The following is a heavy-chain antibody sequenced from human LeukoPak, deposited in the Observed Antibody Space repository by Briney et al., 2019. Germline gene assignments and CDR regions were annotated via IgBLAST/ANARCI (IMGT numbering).Heavy chain of an antibody. D-gene: IGHD6-13*01. CDR2: ISSSSSYI. CDR3: ARFSSWSWYYFDY. J-gene: IGHJ4*02. Sequence: GGSLRLSRAASGFTFSSYSMNWVRQAPGKGLEWVSSISSSSSYIYYADSVKGRFTISRDNAKNSLYLQMNSLRAEDTAVYYCARFSSWSWYYFDYWGQGTLVTVSS. CDR1: GFTFSSYS. V-gene: IGHV3-21*01.